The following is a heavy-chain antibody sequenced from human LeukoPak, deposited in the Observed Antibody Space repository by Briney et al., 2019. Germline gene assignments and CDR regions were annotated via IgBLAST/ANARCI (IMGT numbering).Heavy chain of an antibody. CDR1: GFTVSSNY. CDR3: AREGALNSYFDY. Sequence: GGSLRLSCAASGFTVSSNYMSWVRQAPGKGLEWVSVIYSGGSTYYADSVKGRFTISRDNSKNTLHLQMNSLRAEDTAVYYCAREGALNSYFDYWGQGTLVTVSS. CDR2: IYSGGST. D-gene: IGHD1-26*01. V-gene: IGHV3-66*01. J-gene: IGHJ4*02.